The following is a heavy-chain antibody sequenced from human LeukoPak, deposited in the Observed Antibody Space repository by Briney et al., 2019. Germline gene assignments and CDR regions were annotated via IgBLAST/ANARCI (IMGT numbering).Heavy chain of an antibody. CDR2: IKQDGSEK. CDR3: ARVWVPYDSSGCLDY. V-gene: IGHV3-7*01. CDR1: GFTFSSYW. J-gene: IGHJ4*02. D-gene: IGHD3-22*01. Sequence: GGSLRLSCAASGFTFSSYWMSWVRQAPGKGLEWVANIKQDGSEKYYVDSVKGRFTISRDNAKNSLYLQMNSLRAEDTAVYYCARVWVPYDSSGCLDYWGQGTLVTVSS.